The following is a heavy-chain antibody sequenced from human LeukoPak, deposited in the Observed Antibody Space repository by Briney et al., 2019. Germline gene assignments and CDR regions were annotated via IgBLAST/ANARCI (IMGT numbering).Heavy chain of an antibody. CDR2: MSGSGGAT. V-gene: IGHV3-23*01. CDR1: GLTFSTNF. Sequence: GGPLGSSFAALGLTFSTNFMSWFGKPPGKGLNWFSAMSGSGGATYYADSVKGRFTISRENSKNTLFLQMNSLRAEDTAVYYCAKMYFYDSSGYYSFDYWGQGTLVTVSS. CDR3: AKMYFYDSSGYYSFDY. D-gene: IGHD3-22*01. J-gene: IGHJ4*02.